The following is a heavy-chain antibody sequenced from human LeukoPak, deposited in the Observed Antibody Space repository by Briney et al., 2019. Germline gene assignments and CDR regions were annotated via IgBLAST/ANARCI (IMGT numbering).Heavy chain of an antibody. Sequence: SQTLALTSAIFAVRLSSKRVAWSSIRQSPSRGLGWLGRTYYRSKWYNDYAISVKSRIIINPDTSKNQFSLQLNSVTPEDTAVYYGARDVPYCSTRNGRSKGFDPWGQGTLVTVSS. V-gene: IGHV6-1*01. CDR3: ARDVPYCSTRNGRSKGFDP. J-gene: IGHJ5*02. CDR1: AVRLSSKRVA. CDR2: TYYRSKWYN. D-gene: IGHD2-2*01.